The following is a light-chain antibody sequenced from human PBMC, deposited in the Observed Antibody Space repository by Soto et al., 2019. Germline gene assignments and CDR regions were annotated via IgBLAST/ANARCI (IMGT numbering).Light chain of an antibody. J-gene: IGKJ5*01. CDR3: QQYHKLTIT. V-gene: IGKV1-33*01. Sequence: DIQMTQSPSSLSASGGDRVTITCQASQDIKYYLNWYQQKPGKAPKLLIYDASNLEAGVPSRFSGSGSGTDFTFNITSMQHEDIAKYYCQQYHKLTITFGQGTRLEI. CDR1: QDIKYY. CDR2: DAS.